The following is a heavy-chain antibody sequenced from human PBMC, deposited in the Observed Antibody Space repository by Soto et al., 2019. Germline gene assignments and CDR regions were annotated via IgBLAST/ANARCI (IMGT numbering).Heavy chain of an antibody. CDR2: NSAYNDNT. CDR3: AKDHYYGSGISGDFDY. Sequence: ASVKVSCKSSGYTFTKFGISWVRQAPGQGLEWMGWNSAYNDNTNYAQKLQGRVTMTSDTSTSTAYMELRSLRAEDTAVYYCAKDHYYGSGISGDFDYWGQGTLVTVSS. D-gene: IGHD3-10*01. J-gene: IGHJ4*02. V-gene: IGHV1-18*01. CDR1: GYTFTKFG.